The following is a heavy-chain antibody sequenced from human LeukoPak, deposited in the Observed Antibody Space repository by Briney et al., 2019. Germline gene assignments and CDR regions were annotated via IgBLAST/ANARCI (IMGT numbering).Heavy chain of an antibody. J-gene: IGHJ4*02. V-gene: IGHV1-46*01. Sequence: ASVKVFCKASGYTFTSNYIHWVRQAPGQGLEWMGTINPSGGSTTFAQKFQGRVTMTRDTSTSTLYMELSSLESDDTAVYYCARDDSFQFDSWGQGTLVTVSS. CDR2: INPSGGST. D-gene: IGHD5-18*01. CDR1: GYTFTSNY. CDR3: ARDDSFQFDS.